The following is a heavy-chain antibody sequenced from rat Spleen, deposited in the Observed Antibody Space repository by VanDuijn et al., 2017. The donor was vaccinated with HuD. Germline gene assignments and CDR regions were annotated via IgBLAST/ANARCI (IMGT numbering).Heavy chain of an antibody. Sequence: EVQLVESGGGLVQPGRSLKLSCAVSRVTFSNYYMAWVRQAPTKGLEWVATINTDGGSAYYADSVKGRFTISRDNAKNTLYLQMNSLRSEDTATYYCARPCSRRYVMDAWGQGASVTVSS. D-gene: IGHD1-2*01. CDR2: INTDGGSA. J-gene: IGHJ4*01. CDR1: RVTFSNYY. CDR3: ARPCSRRYVMDA. V-gene: IGHV5-25*01.